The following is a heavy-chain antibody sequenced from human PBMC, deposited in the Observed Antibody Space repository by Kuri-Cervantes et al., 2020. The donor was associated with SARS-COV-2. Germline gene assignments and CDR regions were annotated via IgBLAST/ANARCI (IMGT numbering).Heavy chain of an antibody. CDR3: ARDSPFWDYVWGKRFDP. V-gene: IGHV3-30*03. D-gene: IGHD3-16*01. CDR1: GFTFSSYG. Sequence: GGSLRLSCAASGFTFSSYGMHWVRQAPGKGLEWVAVISYDGSNKYYADSVKGRFTISRDNSKNTLYLQMNSLRAEDTAVYYCARDSPFWDYVWGKRFDPWGQGTLVTVSS. J-gene: IGHJ5*02. CDR2: ISYDGSNK.